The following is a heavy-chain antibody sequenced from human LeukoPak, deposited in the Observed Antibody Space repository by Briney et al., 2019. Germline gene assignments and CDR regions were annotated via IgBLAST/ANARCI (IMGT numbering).Heavy chain of an antibody. J-gene: IGHJ4*02. Sequence: SETLSLTCAVYGGSFSGGYWSWIRQPPGMGLEWIGDINHSGSTNYNPSLKSRVTISVDTSKNQFSLKLSSVTAADTAVYYCARGPYCGGDCYSHLDYWGQGTLVTVSS. CDR1: GGSFSGGY. V-gene: IGHV4-34*01. D-gene: IGHD2-21*02. CDR3: ARGPYCGGDCYSHLDY. CDR2: INHSGST.